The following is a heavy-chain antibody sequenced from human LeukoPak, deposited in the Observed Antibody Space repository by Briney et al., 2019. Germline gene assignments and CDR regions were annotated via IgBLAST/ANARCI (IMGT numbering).Heavy chain of an antibody. CDR1: GGSISSSSYY. J-gene: IGHJ4*02. CDR3: ARGIKGSSCSSTSCYFLDY. Sequence: RTSETLSLTCTVSGGSISSSSYYWGWIRQPPGKGLEWIGSIYYSGSTYYNPSLKSRVTISVDTSKNQFSLKLSSVTAADTAVYYCARGIKGSSCSSTSCYFLDYWGQGTLVTVSS. CDR2: IYYSGST. D-gene: IGHD2-2*01. V-gene: IGHV4-39*07.